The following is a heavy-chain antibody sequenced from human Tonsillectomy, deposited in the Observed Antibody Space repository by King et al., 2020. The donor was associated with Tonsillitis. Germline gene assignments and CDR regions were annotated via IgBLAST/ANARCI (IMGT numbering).Heavy chain of an antibody. CDR2: ISYDGIIK. Sequence: VQLVESGGGVVQPGRSLRLSCAASGFTFSSYAIHWVRQAPGKGLEWVAVISYDGIIKYYADSVKGRFTISRDNSKNTLYLQMNSLSTEDTAVYYCAKQEVGFDYWGQGTLVTASS. J-gene: IGHJ4*02. V-gene: IGHV3-30*18. CDR3: AKQEVGFDY. CDR1: GFTFSSYA.